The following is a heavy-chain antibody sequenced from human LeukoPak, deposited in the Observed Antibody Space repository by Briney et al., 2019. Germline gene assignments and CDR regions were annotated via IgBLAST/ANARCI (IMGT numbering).Heavy chain of an antibody. V-gene: IGHV3-30*19. J-gene: IGHJ4*02. CDR3: GTAAGTWGTSFDS. D-gene: IGHD6-13*01. Sequence: PGRSLRLSCAASGFTFSSYGMHWVRQAPGKGLEWVAVISYDGNYKYYAESVKGRFTISRDDSKNTLYLQMSSLSAEDTANCTRGTAAGTWGTSFDSWGQGTRLTVSS. CDR2: ISYDGNYK. CDR1: GFTFSSYG.